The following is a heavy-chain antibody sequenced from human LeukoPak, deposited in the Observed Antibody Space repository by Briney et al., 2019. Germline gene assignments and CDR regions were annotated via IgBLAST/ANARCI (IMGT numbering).Heavy chain of an antibody. Sequence: ASVKVSCKASGYTFTSYYMHWVRQAPGQGLEWMGIINPSGGSTSYAQKFQGRVTMTRNTSTRTVYMELSSLRSEDTAVYYCARVAPSYYYDSSGYRTSRPFDYWGQGTLVTVSS. CDR1: GYTFTSYY. D-gene: IGHD3-22*01. J-gene: IGHJ4*02. V-gene: IGHV1-46*01. CDR3: ARVAPSYYYDSSGYRTSRPFDY. CDR2: INPSGGST.